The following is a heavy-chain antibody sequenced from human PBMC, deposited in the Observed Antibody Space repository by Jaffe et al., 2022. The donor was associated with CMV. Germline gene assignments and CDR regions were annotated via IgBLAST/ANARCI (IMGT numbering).Heavy chain of an antibody. Sequence: EVQLLESGGILLQSGGSLRLSCAVSGFTFRSYSMNWVRQAPGKGLEWVSGITNTGGGTYYADSVKGRFTIIRDNSENTLYLHMDNLRAEDTALYYCARGGGDYYYYHGMDAWGQGTTVTVSS. V-gene: IGHV3-23*01. CDR1: GFTFRSYS. D-gene: IGHD3-16*01. CDR3: ARGGGDYYYYHGMDA. J-gene: IGHJ6*02. CDR2: ITNTGGGT.